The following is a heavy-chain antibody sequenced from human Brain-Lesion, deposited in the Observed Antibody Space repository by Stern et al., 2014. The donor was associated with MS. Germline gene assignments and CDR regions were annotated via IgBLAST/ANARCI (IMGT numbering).Heavy chain of an antibody. J-gene: IGHJ5*01. Sequence: EVHLVESGGGLVQPGGSLRLSCAASGFTFSTYWMHWVRQAPGKGLVWVSLVNKDGRRTSYADSVKGRFTMSRDNAKNTLYLQMNSLRVEDTAIYYCARGERWFDSWGQGTLVTVSS. CDR1: GFTFSTYW. CDR2: VNKDGRRT. CDR3: ARGERWFDS. V-gene: IGHV3-74*01.